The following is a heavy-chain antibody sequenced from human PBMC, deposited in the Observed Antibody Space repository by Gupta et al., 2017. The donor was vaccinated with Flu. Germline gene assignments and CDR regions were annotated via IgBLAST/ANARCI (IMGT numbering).Heavy chain of an antibody. Sequence: QVQLQQWGAGLLKPSETLSLTCAVYGGSFSGYYWSWIRQPPGKGLEWSGEINHSGSTNYNPSLKSRVTISVDTSKNQFSLKLSSVTAADTAVYYCASLTGAGTTESFDYWGQGTLVTVSS. CDR2: INHSGST. D-gene: IGHD1-7*01. CDR1: GGSFSGYY. V-gene: IGHV4-34*01. J-gene: IGHJ4*02. CDR3: ASLTGAGTTESFDY.